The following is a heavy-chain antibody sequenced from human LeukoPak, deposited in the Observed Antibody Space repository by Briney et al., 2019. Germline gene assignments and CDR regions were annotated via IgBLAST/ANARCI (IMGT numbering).Heavy chain of an antibody. D-gene: IGHD2/OR15-2a*01. J-gene: IGHJ4*01. CDR1: GYTFSDYG. Sequence: GGSLRLSCAASGYTFSDYGMHWLRQAPGKGREWAASIRYDGTGQYYADSVKGRFTISRDNSRNTLYLQMNSLRGEDTAIYYCTKDLSTSHCTTAMCYYFDYWGLGTLVTVSS. V-gene: IGHV3-30*02. CDR2: IRYDGTGQ. CDR3: TKDLSTSHCTTAMCYYFDY.